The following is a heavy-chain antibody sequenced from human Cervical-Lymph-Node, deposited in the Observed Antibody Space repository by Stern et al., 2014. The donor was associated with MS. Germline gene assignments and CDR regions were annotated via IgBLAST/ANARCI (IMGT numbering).Heavy chain of an antibody. CDR3: AREGLAWDY. CDR1: GFTFGSYS. D-gene: IGHD6-13*01. CDR2: ISTTGGTI. V-gene: IGHV3-48*02. Sequence: VQLVESGGGLVQPGGSLRLSCAASGFTFGSYSMNWVRQAPGKGLEWISYISTTGGTIHYADSVKGRFTISRDSAQNSLFLRMNSLREEDTGVYYCAREGLAWDYWSQGTLVIVSS. J-gene: IGHJ4*02.